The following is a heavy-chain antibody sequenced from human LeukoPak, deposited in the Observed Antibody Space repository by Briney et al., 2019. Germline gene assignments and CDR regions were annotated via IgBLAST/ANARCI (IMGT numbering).Heavy chain of an antibody. D-gene: IGHD5-18*01. CDR1: GFTFDDYA. Sequence: GGSLRLSCAASGFTFDDYAMHWVRQAPGKGLEWDSGVYSNENTYYADPVKGRFTISRDNSKNTLYLQMNSLRVEDTAVYYCAKDRGYSYGISEYWGQGTLVTVSS. CDR2: VYSNENT. J-gene: IGHJ4*02. CDR3: AKDRGYSYGISEY. V-gene: IGHV3-53*01.